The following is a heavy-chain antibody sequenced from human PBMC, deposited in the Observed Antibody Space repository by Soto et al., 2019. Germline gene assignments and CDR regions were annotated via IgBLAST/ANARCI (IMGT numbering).Heavy chain of an antibody. CDR3: ARSSSWPSAEYFQH. V-gene: IGHV1-18*01. J-gene: IGHJ1*01. Sequence: GASVKVSCKASGYTFNSYGISWVRQAPGQGLEWMGWISAYNGNTNYAQKLQGRVTMTTDTSTSTAYMELRSLRSDDTAVYYCARSSSWPSAEYFQHWGQGTLVTVSS. D-gene: IGHD2-2*01. CDR1: GYTFNSYG. CDR2: ISAYNGNT.